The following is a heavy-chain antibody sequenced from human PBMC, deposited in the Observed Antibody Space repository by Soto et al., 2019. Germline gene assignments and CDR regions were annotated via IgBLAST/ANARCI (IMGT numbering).Heavy chain of an antibody. V-gene: IGHV1-69*13. CDR1: GGTFNTYG. Sequence: GASVKVSCKASGGTFNTYGISWVRQAPGQGLEWLGGIIPMFKTAKSAQKFQGRVTITVDESTSTAYMELSSLRSEDTAVYYCAGSPLNKDMARFFFGMDVWGQGTTVTVSS. CDR3: AGSPLNKDMARFFFGMDV. D-gene: IGHD5-18*01. J-gene: IGHJ6*02. CDR2: IIPMFKTA.